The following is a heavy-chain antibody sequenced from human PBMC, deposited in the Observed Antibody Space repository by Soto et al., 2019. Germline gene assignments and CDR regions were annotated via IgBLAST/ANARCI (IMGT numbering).Heavy chain of an antibody. CDR1: CDSIISGDYF. CDR2: IYYSGRT. J-gene: IGHJ5*02. Sequence: PSEPQSLTCTVSCDSIISGDYFWICIRQPPGKGLEWIGYIYYSGRTNYNPSLKSRVTISVDTSKNQFSLKPSSVTAADTAVYYCARTGDIVATIDPWGQGTLVTVSP. V-gene: IGHV4-61*08. CDR3: ARTGDIVATIDP. D-gene: IGHD5-12*01.